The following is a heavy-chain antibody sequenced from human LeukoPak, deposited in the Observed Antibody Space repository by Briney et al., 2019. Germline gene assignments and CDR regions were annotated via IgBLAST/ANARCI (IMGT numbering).Heavy chain of an antibody. CDR3: ARYIREMATIYIDY. J-gene: IGHJ4*02. D-gene: IGHD5-24*01. V-gene: IGHV4-39*01. CDR2: IYYSGST. Sequence: SETLSLTCTVSGGSISSSSYYWGWIRQPPGKGLEWIGSIYYSGSTYYNPSLKSRVTISVDTSKNQFSLKLSSVTAADTAVYYCARYIREMATIYIDYWGQGTLVTVSS. CDR1: GGSISSSSYY.